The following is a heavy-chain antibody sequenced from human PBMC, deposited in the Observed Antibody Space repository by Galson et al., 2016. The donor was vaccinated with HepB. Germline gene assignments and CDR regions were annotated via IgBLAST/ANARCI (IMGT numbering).Heavy chain of an antibody. Sequence: SLRLSCAASGFSFSSHGMNWVRQAPGKGLEWVAIIWYDGVNKNYAESVKGRFTISRDNSKNTVYLQMNSLKTEDTAVYFCTTLSPAAASDYWGQGTLIIVSS. J-gene: IGHJ4*02. D-gene: IGHD6-13*01. CDR1: GFSFSSHG. CDR3: TTLSPAAASDY. V-gene: IGHV3-33*01. CDR2: IWYDGVNK.